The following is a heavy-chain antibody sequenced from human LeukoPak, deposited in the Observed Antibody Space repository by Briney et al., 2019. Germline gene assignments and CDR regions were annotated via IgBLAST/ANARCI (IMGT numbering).Heavy chain of an antibody. D-gene: IGHD2-8*01. J-gene: IGHJ4*02. Sequence: GGSLRLSCAASGFIFGDYAMHWVRQAPGKGLEWVSGISWNSGSIGYADSVEGRFTISRDNAKNSLYLQMNSLRPEDTALYYCAKVDHANGYPDHWGQGTLVTVSS. V-gene: IGHV3-9*01. CDR2: ISWNSGSI. CDR1: GFIFGDYA. CDR3: AKVDHANGYPDH.